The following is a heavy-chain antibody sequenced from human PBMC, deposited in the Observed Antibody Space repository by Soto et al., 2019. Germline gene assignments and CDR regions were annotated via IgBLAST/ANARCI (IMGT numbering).Heavy chain of an antibody. D-gene: IGHD5-12*01. V-gene: IGHV3-53*01. CDR3: ARARDGYNFLYEPT. CDR1: GLTVSNNY. Sequence: GSLRLSCAASGLTVSNNYMSWVRQPPGKGLGWVSVIYSGGSTYYADSVKGRFTISRDNSKNTVYLQMNSLRAEDTAVYYCARARDGYNFLYEPTWGQGTLVTVSS. J-gene: IGHJ1*01. CDR2: IYSGGST.